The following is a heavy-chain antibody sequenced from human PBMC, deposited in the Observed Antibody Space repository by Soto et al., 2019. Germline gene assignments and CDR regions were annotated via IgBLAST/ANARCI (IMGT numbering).Heavy chain of an antibody. CDR3: ARTRSFGLGFYSKGMDV. J-gene: IGHJ6*01. D-gene: IGHD3-16*01. CDR2: IYPGDSDT. V-gene: IGHV5-51*01. Sequence: GESLKISFQGSGYSFASYWIGWVRQMPVKDLAWTGIIYPGDSDTRYSPSFQGQVTISADKSLRTAYLQWTSLKASDTALYYCARTRSFGLGFYSKGMDVWGQRTTVTVSS. CDR1: GYSFASYW.